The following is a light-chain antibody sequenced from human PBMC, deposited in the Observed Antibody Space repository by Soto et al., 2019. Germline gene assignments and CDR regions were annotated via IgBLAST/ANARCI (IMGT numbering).Light chain of an antibody. V-gene: IGLV1-44*01. CDR1: SSNIGTSS. J-gene: IGLJ1*01. CDR3: AAWDDRLNGHV. CDR2: TTN. Sequence: QSVLTQPHSASGTPGQRGTISCSGSSSNIGTSSVHWFQQLPGTAPKLLISTTNQRPSGVPERFSGSKSGTSASLAISGLQSEDEADYYCAAWDDRLNGHVFGTGTKLTVL.